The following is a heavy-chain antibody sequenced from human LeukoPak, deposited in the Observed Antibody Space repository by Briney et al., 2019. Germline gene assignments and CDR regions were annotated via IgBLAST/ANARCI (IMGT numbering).Heavy chain of an antibody. D-gene: IGHD6-6*01. J-gene: IGHJ4*02. CDR2: IYYSGST. CDR1: RGSLGSSYYY. CDR3: ARHRIAARGSFDY. V-gene: IGHV4-39*01. Sequence: PSETLSLTCTVSRGSLGSSYYYWGWIRQPPGGGLEWIGSIYYSGSTYYNPSLKSRVTISEDTSKNQFSLKLNPVTAADTAVYYCARHRIAARGSFDYWGQGTLVTVSS.